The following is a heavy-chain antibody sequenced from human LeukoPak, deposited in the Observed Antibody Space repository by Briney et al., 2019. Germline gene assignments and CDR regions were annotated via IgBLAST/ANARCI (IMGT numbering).Heavy chain of an antibody. Sequence: SETLSLTCTVSGGSISSSSYYWGWIRQPPGKGLEWIGSIYYSGSTYYNPSLKSRVTISVDTSKNQFSLKLSSVTAADTAVYYCARQDVSSSWHGYMDVWGKGTTVTISS. V-gene: IGHV4-39*01. CDR2: IYYSGST. D-gene: IGHD6-13*01. CDR1: GGSISSSSYY. CDR3: ARQDVSSSWHGYMDV. J-gene: IGHJ6*03.